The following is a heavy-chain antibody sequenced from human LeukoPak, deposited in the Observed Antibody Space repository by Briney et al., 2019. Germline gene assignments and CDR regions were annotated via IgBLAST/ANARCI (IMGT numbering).Heavy chain of an antibody. CDR2: IAYDGSIT. Sequence: GGSLRLSCAASGFTLSSYPMHWVRQAPGKGLEWLAVIAYDGSITLYTDSVKGRFTISRDSSKNTLYLQMNSLRTEDTAVYYCARDTPTRGFDYWGQGTLVTVSS. J-gene: IGHJ4*02. D-gene: IGHD3-10*01. V-gene: IGHV3-30-3*01. CDR3: ARDTPTRGFDY. CDR1: GFTLSSYP.